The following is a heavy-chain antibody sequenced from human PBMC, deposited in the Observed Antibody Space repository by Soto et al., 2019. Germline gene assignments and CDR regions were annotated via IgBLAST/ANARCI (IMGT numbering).Heavy chain of an antibody. J-gene: IGHJ6*02. Sequence: GASVKASCKASGYTFTSYGISWVRQATGKGLEWMGWISAYNGNTTYAQKLQGRVTMTTDPSTSTAYMELRSLRSDDTAVYYCARDSGGWHEGYGMDVWGQGTTVTVSS. CDR3: ARDSGGWHEGYGMDV. V-gene: IGHV1-18*01. CDR2: ISAYNGNT. CDR1: GYTFTSYG. D-gene: IGHD2-15*01.